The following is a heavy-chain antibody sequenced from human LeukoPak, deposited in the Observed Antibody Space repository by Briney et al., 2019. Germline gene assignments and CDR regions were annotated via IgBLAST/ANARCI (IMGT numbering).Heavy chain of an antibody. J-gene: IGHJ4*02. CDR3: ARGSGFITMVRGVNPPYFDY. D-gene: IGHD3-10*01. CDR2: IYTSGST. V-gene: IGHV4-61*02. Sequence: SETLSLTCTVSGGSISSGSYYWSWIRQPAGKGLEWIGRIYTSGSTNYNPSLKSRVTISVDTSKNQFSLKLSSVTAADTAVYYCARGSGFITMVRGVNPPYFDYWGQGTLVTVSS. CDR1: GGSISSGSYY.